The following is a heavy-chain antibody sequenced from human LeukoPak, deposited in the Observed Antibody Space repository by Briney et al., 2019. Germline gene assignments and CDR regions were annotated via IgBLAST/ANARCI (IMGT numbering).Heavy chain of an antibody. CDR1: RFTFINYA. Sequence: SGGSLRLSCAASRFTFINYAMSWVRQAPGKGLEWVSAISGSGSRTYYADSVKGRFTISRDNSNNTLYLQMNSLRVEDTAVYYCAKAGGATYYYYYHMDVWGKGTTVTLSS. CDR2: ISGSGSRT. D-gene: IGHD1-26*01. J-gene: IGHJ6*03. V-gene: IGHV3-23*01. CDR3: AKAGGATYYYYYHMDV.